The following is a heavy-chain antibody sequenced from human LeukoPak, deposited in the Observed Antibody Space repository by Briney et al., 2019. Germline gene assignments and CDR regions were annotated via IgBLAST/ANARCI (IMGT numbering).Heavy chain of an antibody. CDR2: INHSGST. V-gene: IGHV4-34*01. Sequence: SETLSLTCAVYGGSFSGYYWSWIRQPPGKGLEWIGEINHSGSTNYNPSLKSRVTISVDTSKNQFSLKLSSVTAADTAVYYCASQGAVEYNWFDPWGQGTLVTVSS. CDR3: ASQGAVEYNWFDP. J-gene: IGHJ5*02. CDR1: GGSFSGYY.